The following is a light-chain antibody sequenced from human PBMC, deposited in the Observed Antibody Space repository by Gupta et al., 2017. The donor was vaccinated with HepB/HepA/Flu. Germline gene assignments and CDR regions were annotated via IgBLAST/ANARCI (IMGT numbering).Light chain of an antibody. J-gene: IGKJ5*01. V-gene: IGKV3-11*01. CDR3: QQRSNCPLSIT. CDR2: DAS. Sequence: EIVLTQSPATLSLFPGERATLSCRASQIVGTYLAWYQQRPGQSPRLLIHDASKRATGIPARFSGSGSGTDFTLTISSLEPEDFAVYYCQQRSNCPLSITFGQGTRLEIK. CDR1: QIVGTY.